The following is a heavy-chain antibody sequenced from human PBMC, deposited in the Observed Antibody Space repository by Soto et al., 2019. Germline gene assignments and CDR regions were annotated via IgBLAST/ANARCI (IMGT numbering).Heavy chain of an antibody. J-gene: IGHJ6*02. CDR2: IYPGDSDT. V-gene: IGHV5-51*01. Sequence: GESLKISCKGSGYSFTSYWIGWVRQMPGKGLEWMGIIYPGDSDTRYSPSFQGQVTISADKSISTAYLQWSSLKASDTAMYYCARTYYYDSSGYGYYGMDVWGQGTTVTVSS. CDR1: GYSFTSYW. CDR3: ARTYYYDSSGYGYYGMDV. D-gene: IGHD3-22*01.